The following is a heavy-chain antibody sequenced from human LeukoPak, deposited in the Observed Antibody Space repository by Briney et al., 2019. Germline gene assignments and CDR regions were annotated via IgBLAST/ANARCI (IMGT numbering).Heavy chain of an antibody. J-gene: IGHJ3*02. V-gene: IGHV3-30*02. Sequence: GGSLRLSCAASGFTFSNFAMHWVRQAPGKGLEWVSFIRYDGSNKYYADSVKGRFTISRDNSKNTLYPQMNSLRAEDTAVYYCAKTTIVGVTVDAFDIWGQGTMVTVSS. CDR2: IRYDGSNK. D-gene: IGHD1-26*01. CDR3: AKTTIVGVTVDAFDI. CDR1: GFTFSNFA.